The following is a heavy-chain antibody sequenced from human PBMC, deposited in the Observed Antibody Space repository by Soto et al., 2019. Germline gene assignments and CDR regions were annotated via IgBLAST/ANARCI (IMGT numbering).Heavy chain of an antibody. D-gene: IGHD3-10*01. CDR3: AKVRGHAFDI. J-gene: IGHJ3*02. CDR2: IFYSGTT. Sequence: QVQLQESGPGLVKPSQTLSLNCSVSGVSINSGDYYWSWIRQHAGQGLEWIGYIFYSGTTFYNPSLKSRVTISKVASKSMFFLEMSSVTSADSVVYYCAKVRGHAFDIRGQGTMVTVSS. CDR1: GVSINSGDYY. V-gene: IGHV4-31*03.